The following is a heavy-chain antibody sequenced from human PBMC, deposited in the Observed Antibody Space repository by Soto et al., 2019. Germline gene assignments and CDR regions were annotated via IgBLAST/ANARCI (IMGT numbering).Heavy chain of an antibody. Sequence: GGSLRLSCAASGFTVSSNYMSWVRQAPGKGLEWVSVIYSGGSTYYADSVKGRFTISRDNSKNTLYLQMNSLRAEDTAVYYCARDAIAAAGGYYYYYGMGVWGQGTTVTVSS. V-gene: IGHV3-53*01. CDR2: IYSGGST. CDR3: ARDAIAAAGGYYYYYGMGV. CDR1: GFTVSSNY. D-gene: IGHD6-13*01. J-gene: IGHJ6*02.